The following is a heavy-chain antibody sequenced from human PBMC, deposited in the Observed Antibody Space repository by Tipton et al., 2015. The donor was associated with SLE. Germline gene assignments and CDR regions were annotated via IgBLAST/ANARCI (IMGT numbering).Heavy chain of an antibody. V-gene: IGHV4-59*01. CDR1: GGSFSSYY. CDR3: ARVIVGATSRAFDI. J-gene: IGHJ3*02. Sequence: TLSLTCAVYGGSFSSYYWSWIRQPPGKGLEWIGYIYYSGSTNYNPSLKSRVTISVDTSKNQFSLKLSSVTAADTAVYYCARVIVGATSRAFDIWGQGTMVPVSS. CDR2: IYYSGST. D-gene: IGHD1-26*01.